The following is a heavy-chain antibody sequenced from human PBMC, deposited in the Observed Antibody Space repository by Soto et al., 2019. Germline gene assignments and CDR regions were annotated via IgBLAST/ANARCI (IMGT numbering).Heavy chain of an antibody. CDR2: IWYDGSNK. CDR3: ARDLRCSGGSCGPYYYYGMDV. Sequence: GGSLRLSCAASGFTFSSYGMHWVRQAPGKGLEWVAVIWYDGSNKYYADSVKGRFTISRDNSKNTLYLQMNSLRAEDTAVYYCARDLRCSGGSCGPYYYYGMDVWGQGTTVTVSS. D-gene: IGHD2-15*01. CDR1: GFTFSSYG. J-gene: IGHJ6*02. V-gene: IGHV3-33*01.